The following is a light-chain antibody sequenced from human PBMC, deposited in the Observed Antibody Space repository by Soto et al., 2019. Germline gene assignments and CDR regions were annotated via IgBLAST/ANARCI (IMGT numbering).Light chain of an antibody. Sequence: EIVLTQSPGTLSLSPGERATLSCRASQSVSNSSFAWYQQKPGQAPRLLMYETSSRATGNPDRFSGSGSGTDFTLTISRLEPEDFAVYYCQQYVSSPLTFGGGTKVEIK. CDR1: QSVSNSS. CDR3: QQYVSSPLT. CDR2: ETS. V-gene: IGKV3-20*01. J-gene: IGKJ4*01.